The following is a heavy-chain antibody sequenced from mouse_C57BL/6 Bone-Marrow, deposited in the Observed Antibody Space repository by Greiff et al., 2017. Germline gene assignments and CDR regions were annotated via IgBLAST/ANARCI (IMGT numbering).Heavy chain of an antibody. D-gene: IGHD6-1*01. CDR2: INPSNGGT. J-gene: IGHJ3*01. CDR1: GYTFTSYW. CDR3: ASASLAWFAY. Sequence: QVQLQQPGTELVKPGASVKLSCKASGYTFTSYWMHWVKQRPGKGLEWIGNINPSNGGTNYNEKFQSKATLTVDKSSITAYRQLSSLTSEDSEVYYCASASLAWFAYWGQGTLVTVSA. V-gene: IGHV1-53*01.